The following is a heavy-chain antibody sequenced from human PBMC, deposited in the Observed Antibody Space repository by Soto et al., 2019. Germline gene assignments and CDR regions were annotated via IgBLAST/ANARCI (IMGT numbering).Heavy chain of an antibody. V-gene: IGHV3-48*01. J-gene: IGHJ4*02. D-gene: IGHD3-10*01. CDR2: ISSSSSTI. CDR1: GFTFSSYS. Sequence: EVQLVESGGGLVQPGVSLSLSCAASGFTFSSYSMNWVRQAPGKGLEWVSYISSSSSTIYYADSVKGRFTISRDNAKNSLYLQMNSLRAEDTAVYYCARVIGRGVPLPFDYWGQGTLVTVSS. CDR3: ARVIGRGVPLPFDY.